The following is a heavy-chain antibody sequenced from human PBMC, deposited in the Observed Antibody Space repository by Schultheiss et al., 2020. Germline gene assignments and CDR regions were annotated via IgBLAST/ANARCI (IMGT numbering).Heavy chain of an antibody. D-gene: IGHD2-15*01. Sequence: SVKVSCKASGYTFTSYGISWVRQAPGQGLEWMGWIIPIFGTANYAQKFQGRVTITADESTSTAYMELSSLRSEDTAVYYCRIVVVVAATRAGEVDYWGQGTLVTVSS. CDR1: GYTFTSYG. J-gene: IGHJ4*02. V-gene: IGHV1-69*13. CDR3: RIVVVVAATRAGEVDY. CDR2: IIPIFGTA.